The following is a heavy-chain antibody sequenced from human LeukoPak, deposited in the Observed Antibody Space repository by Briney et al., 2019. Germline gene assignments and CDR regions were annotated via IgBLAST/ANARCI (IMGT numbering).Heavy chain of an antibody. J-gene: IGHJ4*02. CDR1: GFTFSNAW. CDR3: TRYCSGGSCYSSSDY. D-gene: IGHD2-15*01. CDR2: IKSKTDGGTT. V-gene: IGHV3-15*07. Sequence: GGSLRLSCAASGFTFSNAWMNWVRQAPGKGLEWVGRIKSKTDGGTTDYAAPVKGRFTISRDDSKNTLYLQMNSLKTEDTAVYYCTRYCSGGSCYSSSDYWGQGTLVTVSS.